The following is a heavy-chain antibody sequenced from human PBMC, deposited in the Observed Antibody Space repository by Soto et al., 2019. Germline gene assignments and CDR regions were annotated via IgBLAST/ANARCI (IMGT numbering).Heavy chain of an antibody. CDR1: GYTFTSYG. CDR2: ISAYDGNT. CDR3: ASNYLYYYGSGNTNYYGMDV. Sequence: ASVKVSCKASGYTFTSYGIDWVRQAPGQGLEWLGWISAYDGNTKYAQILQGRVTMTTDTSTSTAYMELRSLRSDDTAVYYCASNYLYYYGSGNTNYYGMDVWGQGTTVTVSS. D-gene: IGHD3-10*01. V-gene: IGHV1-18*01. J-gene: IGHJ6*02.